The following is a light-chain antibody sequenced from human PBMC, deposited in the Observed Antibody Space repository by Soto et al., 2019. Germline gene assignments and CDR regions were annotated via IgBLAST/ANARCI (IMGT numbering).Light chain of an antibody. CDR2: KAS. V-gene: IGKV1-5*03. CDR1: QTISSW. J-gene: IGKJ1*01. CDR3: QHYNSYSEA. Sequence: DIQMTQSPSTLSGSVGDRVTITCRASQTISSWLAWYQQKPGTAPKLLIYKASTLKSGAPSRFSGSGSGTEFTLTISSLQPDDFATYYCQHYNSYSEAFGQGTKV.